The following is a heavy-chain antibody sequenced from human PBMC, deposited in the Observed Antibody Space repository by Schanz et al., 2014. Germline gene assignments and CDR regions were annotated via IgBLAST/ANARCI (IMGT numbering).Heavy chain of an antibody. J-gene: IGHJ4*02. V-gene: IGHV3-23*01. Sequence: EMQLLESGGGLIQPGGSLRLSCAASGFTFSTHAMSWVRQAPGKGLEWVSGITGASDHIDYAESVKGRFTISRDNSKNTLYLQMNSLRAEDTAVYYCARAGYCTSVSCSLFVSDYWGQGTLVTVSS. CDR3: ARAGYCTSVSCSLFVSDY. D-gene: IGHD2-2*03. CDR2: ITGASDHI. CDR1: GFTFSTHA.